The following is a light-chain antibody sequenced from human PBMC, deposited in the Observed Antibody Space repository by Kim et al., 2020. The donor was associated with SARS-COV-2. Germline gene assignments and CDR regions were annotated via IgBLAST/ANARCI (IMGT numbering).Light chain of an antibody. Sequence: VSPGEGATLSCRASQSVPRDLAWYPQKPGQAPRLLIYGASTRATDIPARFSGSGSGTEFTLTISGLQSEDFAVYYCQQYKDWAPLTFGGGTKLEI. J-gene: IGKJ4*01. CDR1: QSVPRD. CDR3: QQYKDWAPLT. CDR2: GAS. V-gene: IGKV3-15*01.